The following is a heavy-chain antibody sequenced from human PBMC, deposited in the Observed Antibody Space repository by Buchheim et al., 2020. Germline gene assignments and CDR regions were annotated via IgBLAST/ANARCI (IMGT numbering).Heavy chain of an antibody. D-gene: IGHD1-26*01. CDR3: ARGRLGGYLDC. J-gene: IGHJ4*02. CDR1: GFMFRSNA. CDR2: INNGGTTM. Sequence: EVKLVESGGALVQPGGSLRLSCAASGFMFRSNAVNWVRQAPGKGLAWVSYINNGGTTMYYADSVKGRFTISSDNAENSLFLPMHSLRDDDTAMYYCARGRLGGYLDCWGQGTL. V-gene: IGHV3-48*02.